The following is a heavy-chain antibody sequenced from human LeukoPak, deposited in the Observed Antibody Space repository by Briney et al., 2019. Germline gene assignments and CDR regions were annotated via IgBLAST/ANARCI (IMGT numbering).Heavy chain of an antibody. CDR1: GGTFISYA. Sequence: GSSVKVSFKASGGTFISYAISWVRQAPGQGLEWMGGIIPIFGTANYAQKFQGRVTITADKSTSTAYMELSSLRSEDTAVYYCARDRGTGLIDYWGQGTLVTVSS. V-gene: IGHV1-69*06. CDR3: ARDRGTGLIDY. D-gene: IGHD1-1*01. CDR2: IIPIFGTA. J-gene: IGHJ4*02.